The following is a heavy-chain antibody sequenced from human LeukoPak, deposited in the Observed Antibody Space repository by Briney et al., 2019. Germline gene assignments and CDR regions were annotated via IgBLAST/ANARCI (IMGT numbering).Heavy chain of an antibody. Sequence: GGSLRLSCAASRFTFSSYSMNWVRQAPGKGLEWVANIKQDGSEKYYVDSVKGRFTISRDNAKNSLYLQMNSLRAEDTAVYYCARAQRGLLLGYWGQGTLVTVSS. CDR3: ARAQRGLLLGY. D-gene: IGHD2-15*01. CDR2: IKQDGSEK. V-gene: IGHV3-7*01. CDR1: RFTFSSYS. J-gene: IGHJ4*02.